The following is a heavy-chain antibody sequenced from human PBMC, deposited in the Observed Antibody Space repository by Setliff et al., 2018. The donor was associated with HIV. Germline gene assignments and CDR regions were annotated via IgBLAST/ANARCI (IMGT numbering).Heavy chain of an antibody. CDR2: IIPIFGTT. CDR3: ARGRNYDSSGYGDYYYDMDV. J-gene: IGHJ6*03. Sequence: GASVKVSCKASGGTFSSYPISWVRQAPGQGLEWMGGIIPIFGTTHYAQKFQGRVTVTADESTSTAYMQLSSLRSDDTAAYYCARGRNYDSSGYGDYYYDMDVWGKGTTVTVSS. V-gene: IGHV1-69*13. D-gene: IGHD3-22*01. CDR1: GGTFSSYP.